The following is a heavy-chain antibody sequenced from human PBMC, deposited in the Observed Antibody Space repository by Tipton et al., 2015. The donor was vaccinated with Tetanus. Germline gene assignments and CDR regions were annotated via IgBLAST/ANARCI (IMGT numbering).Heavy chain of an antibody. V-gene: IGHV4-59*12. CDR3: ARIAVAGGVDY. D-gene: IGHD6-19*01. Sequence: GLVKPSETLSLTCTVSGGSISSYYWSWIRQPPGKGLEWIGYIYYSGSTNYNPSLKSRVTISVDTSKNQFSLKLSSVTAADTAVYYCARIAVAGGVDYWGQGTLVTVSS. J-gene: IGHJ4*02. CDR1: GGSISSYY. CDR2: IYYSGST.